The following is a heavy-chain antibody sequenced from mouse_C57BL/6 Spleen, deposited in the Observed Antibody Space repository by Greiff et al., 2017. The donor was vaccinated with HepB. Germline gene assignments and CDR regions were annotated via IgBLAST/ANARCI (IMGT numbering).Heavy chain of an antibody. D-gene: IGHD1-1*01. CDR1: GYTFTDYY. CDR2: INPYNGGT. V-gene: IGHV1-19*01. J-gene: IGHJ1*03. Sequence: EVQLQQSGPVLVKPGASVKMSCKASGYTFTDYYMNWVKQSHGKSLEWIGVINPYNGGTSYNQKFKGKATLTVDKSSSTAYMELNSLTSEDSAVYYCARGGITTVVDWYFDVWGTVTTVTVSS. CDR3: ARGGITTVVDWYFDV.